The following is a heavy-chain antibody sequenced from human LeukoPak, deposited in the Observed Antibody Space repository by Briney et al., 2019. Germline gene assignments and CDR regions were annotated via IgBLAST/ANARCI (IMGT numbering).Heavy chain of an antibody. CDR2: IKPDGRDK. V-gene: IGHV3-7*01. Sequence: PGGSLRLSCAASGYTFSDYWMSWVRQAPGKGLERVANIKPDGRDKYHVDSVKGRFTISRDNAKVSLYLLMNSLRAEDTAVYYCARGRFCDSGNCYLDYWGQGTLVTVSS. J-gene: IGHJ4*02. D-gene: IGHD4-23*01. CDR3: ARGRFCDSGNCYLDY. CDR1: GYTFSDYW.